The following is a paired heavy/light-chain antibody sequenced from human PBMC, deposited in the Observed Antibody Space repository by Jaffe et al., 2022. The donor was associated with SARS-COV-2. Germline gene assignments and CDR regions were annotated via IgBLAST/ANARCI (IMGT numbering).Heavy chain of an antibody. V-gene: IGHV4-59*01. J-gene: IGHJ4*02. CDR1: GGSISTFY. D-gene: IGHD3-10*01. CDR3: ARGKADDLWFGDSMPVYFDY. Sequence: QVQLQESGPGLVKPSETLSLSCSVSGGSISTFYWNWIRQPPGKGLEWIGNVYFRGDTNYNPSLKSRVTMSVDTSTNQFSLRLSAMTPADTAVYYCARGKADDLWFGDSMPVYFDYWGRGALVTVAS. CDR2: VYFRGDT.
Light chain of an antibody. Sequence: EIVLTQSPGTLSLSPGERATLSCRASQSISSRHLAWYQQKPGQPPRLLISGASRRATGIPDRFSGSGSATDFTLTISRLEPEDFAVYYCQQYGTTLFTFGPGTKVDIK. CDR3: QQYGTTLFT. V-gene: IGKV3-20*01. CDR2: GAS. CDR1: QSISSRH. J-gene: IGKJ3*01.